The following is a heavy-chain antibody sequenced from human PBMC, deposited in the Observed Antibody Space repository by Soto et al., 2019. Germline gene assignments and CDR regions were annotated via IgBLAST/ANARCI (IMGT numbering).Heavy chain of an antibody. V-gene: IGHV3-23*01. D-gene: IGHD3-22*01. CDR2: ISGSGGST. J-gene: IGHJ4*02. CDR1: GFTFSSYA. Sequence: GGSLILSCAASGFTFSSYAMSWVRQAPGKGLEWVSAISGSGGSTYYADSVKGRFTISRDNSKNTLYLQMNSLRAEDTAVYYCAKDLKAHYDSSFLDYWGQGTLVTVSS. CDR3: AKDLKAHYDSSFLDY.